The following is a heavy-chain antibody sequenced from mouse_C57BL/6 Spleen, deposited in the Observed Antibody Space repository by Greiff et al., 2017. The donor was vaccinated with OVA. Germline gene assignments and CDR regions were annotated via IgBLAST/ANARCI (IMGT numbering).Heavy chain of an antibody. CDR2: ISSGSSTI. J-gene: IGHJ4*01. CDR3: ARGYGSSNYYAMDY. Sequence: EVKLMESGGGLVKPGGSLKLSCAASGFTFSDYGMHWVRQAPEKGLEWVAYISSGSSTIYYADTVKGRFTISRDNAKNTLFLQMTSLRSEDTAMYYCARGYGSSNYYAMDYWGQGTSVTVSS. CDR1: GFTFSDYG. D-gene: IGHD1-1*01. V-gene: IGHV5-17*01.